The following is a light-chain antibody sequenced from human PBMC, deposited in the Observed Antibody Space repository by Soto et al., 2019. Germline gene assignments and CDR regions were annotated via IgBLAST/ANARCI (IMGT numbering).Light chain of an antibody. Sequence: EIVLTQSPATLSLSPGERATLSCRASQSVGSYLAWYQQKPAQAPRLLIYDASNRATGIPARFSGSGSGTDFTLTISSLEPEDFAVYYCQQRSNWPPIFTFGPGTKVDIK. J-gene: IGKJ3*01. V-gene: IGKV3-11*01. CDR3: QQRSNWPPIFT. CDR2: DAS. CDR1: QSVGSY.